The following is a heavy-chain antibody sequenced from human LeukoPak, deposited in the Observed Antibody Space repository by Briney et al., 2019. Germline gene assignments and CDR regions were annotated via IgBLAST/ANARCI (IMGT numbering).Heavy chain of an antibody. CDR2: FYHSGSN. D-gene: IGHD2-2*01. CDR3: ARRGGRYCSSTSCYDAWNAFDI. V-gene: IGHV4-38-2*01. CDR1: GYSISSGYY. Sequence: SETLSLTCAVSGYSISSGYYWGWIRQPPGKGLEWIGSFYHSGSNYYNPSLKTRVTIPVDTSKNQFSLKLSSVTAADTAVYYCARRGGRYCSSTSCYDAWNAFDIWGQGTMVTVSS. J-gene: IGHJ3*02.